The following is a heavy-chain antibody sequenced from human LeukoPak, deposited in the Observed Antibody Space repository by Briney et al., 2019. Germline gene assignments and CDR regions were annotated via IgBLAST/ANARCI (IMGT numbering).Heavy chain of an antibody. CDR1: GGSISSSNW. CDR2: IYHGGTT. CDR3: ARDTYYYDSSGYYRFDY. D-gene: IGHD3-22*01. Sequence: SGTLSLTCAVSGGSISSSNWWTWVRQPPGKGLEWIGEIYHGGTTIYNPSLKTRVTISLDRSKNHFSLKVRSVTAADTAVYYCARDTYYYDSSGYYRFDYWGQGTLVTVSS. V-gene: IGHV4-4*02. J-gene: IGHJ4*02.